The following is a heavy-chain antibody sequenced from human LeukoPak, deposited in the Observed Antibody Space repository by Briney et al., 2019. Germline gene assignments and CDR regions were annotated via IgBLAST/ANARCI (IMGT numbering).Heavy chain of an antibody. CDR3: TQLSRGY. J-gene: IGHJ4*02. Sequence: GGSLRLSCAASGFTFSSYWMSWVRQAPGKGLECVGRLKPKADGGTTDYAEPVNGRFTVSRDDSKNTMYLQMNSLKVEDTGHYYCTQLSRGYWGQGTQVTVSS. V-gene: IGHV3-15*01. D-gene: IGHD2-15*01. CDR1: GFTFSSYW. CDR2: LKPKADGGTT.